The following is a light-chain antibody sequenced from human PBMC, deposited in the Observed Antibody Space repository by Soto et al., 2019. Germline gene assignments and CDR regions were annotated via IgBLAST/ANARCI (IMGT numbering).Light chain of an antibody. V-gene: IGLV2-14*01. CDR1: SSDIGGYNY. J-gene: IGLJ2*01. Sequence: QSALTQPASVSGSPGQSITISCTGTSSDIGGYNYVSWNQHHPGKVPKLMIYEVSYRPSGVSNRFSGSKSGNTASLTISGLQAEDEADYYCSSYTSSSTLDVVFGGGTKVTVL. CDR3: SSYTSSSTLDVV. CDR2: EVS.